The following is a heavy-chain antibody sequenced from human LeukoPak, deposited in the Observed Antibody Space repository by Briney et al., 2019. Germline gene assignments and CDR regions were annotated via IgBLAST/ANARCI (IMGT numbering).Heavy chain of an antibody. D-gene: IGHD2-2*02. J-gene: IGHJ6*03. CDR3: ARDKRLVVPAAIGYYYYMDA. CDR2: IYTSGST. V-gene: IGHV4-4*07. Sequence: SETLSLTCTVSGGSISSYYWSWIRQPAGKGLEWIGRIYTSGSTNYNPSLKSRVTMSVDTSKNQFSLKLSSVTAADTAVYYCARDKRLVVPAAIGYYYYMDAWGKGTTVTVSS. CDR1: GGSISSYY.